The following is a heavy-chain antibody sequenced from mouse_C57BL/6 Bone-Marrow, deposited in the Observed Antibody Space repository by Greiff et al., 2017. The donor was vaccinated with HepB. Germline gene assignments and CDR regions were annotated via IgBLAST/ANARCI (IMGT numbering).Heavy chain of an antibody. J-gene: IGHJ2*01. CDR1: GYTFTDYY. Sequence: EVKLQQSGPELVKPGASVKISCKASGYTFTDYYMNWVKQSHGKSLEWIGDINPNNGGTSYNQKFKGKATLTVDKSSSTAYMELRSLTSEDSAVYYCARSGDDYDYWGQGTTLTVSS. D-gene: IGHD2-4*01. CDR2: INPNNGGT. V-gene: IGHV1-26*01. CDR3: ARSGDDYDY.